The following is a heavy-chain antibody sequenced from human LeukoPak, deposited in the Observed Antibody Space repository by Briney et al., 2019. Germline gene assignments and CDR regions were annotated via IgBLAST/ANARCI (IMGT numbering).Heavy chain of an antibody. CDR2: ISAYNGNT. V-gene: IGHV1-18*01. J-gene: IGHJ4*02. D-gene: IGHD3-22*01. CDR1: SYTFTNYA. CDR3: ARDRDSSGYYRFDY. Sequence: ASVKVSCKASSYTFTNYAFTWVRQAPGQGLEWMGWISAYNGNTNYAQKLQGRVTMTTDTSTSTAYMELRSLRSDDTAVYYCARDRDSSGYYRFDYWGQGTLVTVSS.